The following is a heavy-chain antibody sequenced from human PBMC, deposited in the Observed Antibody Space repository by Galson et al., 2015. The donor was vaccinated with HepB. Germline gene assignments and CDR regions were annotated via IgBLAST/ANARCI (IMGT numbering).Heavy chain of an antibody. CDR1: GFTFSSYS. D-gene: IGHD3-9*01. CDR2: ISSSSSTI. Sequence: SLRLSCAASGFTFSSYSMNWVRQAPGKGLEWVSYISSSSSTIYYADSVKGRFTISRDNAKNSLYLQMNSLRAEDTAVYYCARPLLRYFDWLSVPGSLKTGTYFQHWGQGTLVTVSS. CDR3: ARPLLRYFDWLSVPGSLKTGTYFQH. V-gene: IGHV3-48*04. J-gene: IGHJ1*01.